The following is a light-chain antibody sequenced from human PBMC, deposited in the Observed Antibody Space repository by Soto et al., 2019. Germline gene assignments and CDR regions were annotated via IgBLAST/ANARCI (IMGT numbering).Light chain of an antibody. CDR3: SSFTSINTWV. J-gene: IGLJ3*02. CDR1: SSDVDGYNY. CDR2: EVS. Sequence: QSALTQPASVSGSPGQSITISCTGTSSDVDGYNYVSWYQQHPGKAPKLMIYEVSNRPSGVSNRFSGSKSGNTASLTISGLQAEDEADYYCSSFTSINTWVFGGGTKLTVL. V-gene: IGLV2-14*01.